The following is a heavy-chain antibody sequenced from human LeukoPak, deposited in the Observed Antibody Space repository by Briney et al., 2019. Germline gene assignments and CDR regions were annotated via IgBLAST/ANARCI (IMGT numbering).Heavy chain of an antibody. D-gene: IGHD4-17*01. CDR3: AKGGASVTRYVDY. J-gene: IGHJ4*02. CDR1: GFTFSSYE. CDR2: ISSSGSTI. V-gene: IGHV3-48*03. Sequence: GGSLRLSCAASGFTFSSYEMNWVRQAPGKGLEWVSYISSSGSTIYYADSVKGRFTISRDNAKNSLYLQMNSLRPEDTAVYYCAKGGASVTRYVDYWGQGTLVTVSS.